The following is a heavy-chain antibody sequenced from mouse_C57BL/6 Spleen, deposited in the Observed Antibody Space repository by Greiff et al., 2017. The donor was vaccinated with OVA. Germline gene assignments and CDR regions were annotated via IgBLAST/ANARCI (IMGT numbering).Heavy chain of an antibody. V-gene: IGHV7-3*01. CDR1: GFTFTDYY. J-gene: IGHJ4*01. Sequence: EVKLVESGGGLVQPGGSLSLSCAASGFTFTDYYMSWVRQPPGKALEWLGFIRNKANGYTSAYSASVKGRFTISRDNSQSILYLQMKALRAEDSATYYCASSGIYYGNSYYYAMDYWGQGTSVTVSS. D-gene: IGHD2-1*01. CDR2: IRNKANGYTS. CDR3: ASSGIYYGNSYYYAMDY.